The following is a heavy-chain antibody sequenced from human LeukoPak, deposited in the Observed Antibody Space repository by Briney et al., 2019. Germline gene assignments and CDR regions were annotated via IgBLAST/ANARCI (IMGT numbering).Heavy chain of an antibody. J-gene: IGHJ4*02. Sequence: GGPLRLPCAASGFTFSSYGMHWVRQAPGKGLEWVAFIRYDGSNKYYADSVKGRFTISRDNSKNTLYLQMNSLRAEDTAVYYCAKDVKRYYDSSGYVDYWGQGTLVTVSS. CDR1: GFTFSSYG. V-gene: IGHV3-30*02. CDR3: AKDVKRYYDSSGYVDY. CDR2: IRYDGSNK. D-gene: IGHD3-22*01.